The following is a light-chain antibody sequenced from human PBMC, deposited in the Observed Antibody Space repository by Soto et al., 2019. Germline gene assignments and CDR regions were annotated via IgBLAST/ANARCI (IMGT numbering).Light chain of an antibody. CDR1: QSVSSD. V-gene: IGKV3-15*01. J-gene: IGKJ1*01. CDR3: QQYTNWPRT. CDR2: RAS. Sequence: EIVMTQSPATLSVSPGERATLSCRASQSVSSDLAWYQQKPGQAPRLLIYRASTRATGVPARFSGSGSGTEFTLTISSLQSEDFAVYYCQQYTNWPRTFGQGTKVDIK.